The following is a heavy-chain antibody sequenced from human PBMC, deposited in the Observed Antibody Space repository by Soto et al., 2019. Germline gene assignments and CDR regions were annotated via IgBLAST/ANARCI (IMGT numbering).Heavy chain of an antibody. D-gene: IGHD2-8*01. J-gene: IGHJ6*02. V-gene: IGHV1-2*04. CDR3: ARGHSTDCSNGVCSFFYNHEMDV. CDR2: INPKSGGT. Sequence: ASVKVSCKASGYSFTDYHIHWVRQAPGQGLEWLGRINPKSGGTSTAQKFQGWVTMTRDRSISSVYMELTRLRSDDTAVYFCARGHSTDCSNGVCSFFYNHEMDVWGQGTTVTVSS. CDR1: GYSFTDYH.